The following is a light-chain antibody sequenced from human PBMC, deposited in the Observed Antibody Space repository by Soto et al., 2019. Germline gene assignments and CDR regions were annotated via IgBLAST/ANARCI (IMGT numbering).Light chain of an antibody. CDR3: PQDYITPPT. V-gene: IGKV1-39*01. Sequence: DIQMTQSPSSLSASVGDRVTITCRASQSVSSFLNWYKQQPGKAPKVLIYSTSTLQSGVPSRFSGSGSGTFFTLTITGLQPEDFDTYSCPQDYITPPTFGQGTKVDIK. J-gene: IGKJ1*01. CDR2: STS. CDR1: QSVSSF.